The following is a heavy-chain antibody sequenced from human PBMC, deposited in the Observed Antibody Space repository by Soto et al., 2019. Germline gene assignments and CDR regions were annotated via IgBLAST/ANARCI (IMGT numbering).Heavy chain of an antibody. D-gene: IGHD2-15*01. CDR3: ARGGWYTFDV. V-gene: IGHV6-1*01. Sequence: PSQTLSLTCAISWDSVSSRTAAWNWIRQSPSRGLEWLGRTLYRSKWYNEYALSVNSRITIDPDTSKNQFSLQLNSVTPEDTAVYYCARGGWYTFDVWGQGIMVTVSS. CDR1: WDSVSSRTAA. J-gene: IGHJ3*01. CDR2: TLYRSKWYN.